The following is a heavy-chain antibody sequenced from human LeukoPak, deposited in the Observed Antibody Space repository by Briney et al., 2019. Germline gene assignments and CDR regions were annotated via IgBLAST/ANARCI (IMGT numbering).Heavy chain of an antibody. J-gene: IGHJ6*03. CDR2: INRNGGST. V-gene: IGHV3-20*01. CDR3: ARGSWVYYMDV. D-gene: IGHD6-13*01. Sequence: GGSLRLSCAASGFTFDDYDMSWVRQAPGKGLEWVSGINRNGGSTGYAGSVKGRFTISRDNPKNSLYLQMNSLRADDTALYHCARGSWVYYMDVWGKGTTVTVSS. CDR1: GFTFDDYD.